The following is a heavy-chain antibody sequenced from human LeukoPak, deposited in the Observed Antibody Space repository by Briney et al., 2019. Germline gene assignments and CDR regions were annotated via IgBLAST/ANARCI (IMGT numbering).Heavy chain of an antibody. CDR2: IYPGDSDT. Sequence: GESLKISCKGSGYSVTSYWIGWVRQMPGKGLEWMGIIYPGDSDTRYSPSFQGQVTISADKSISTAYLQWSSLKASDTATYYCVRQPRVHTPDFWGQGTLVTVSS. J-gene: IGHJ4*02. CDR3: VRQPRVHTPDF. V-gene: IGHV5-51*01. CDR1: GYSVTSYW. D-gene: IGHD1-1*01.